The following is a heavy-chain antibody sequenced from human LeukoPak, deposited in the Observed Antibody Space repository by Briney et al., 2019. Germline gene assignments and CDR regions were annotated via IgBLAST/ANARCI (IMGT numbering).Heavy chain of an antibody. CDR1: GFTFSSYA. J-gene: IGHJ6*03. Sequence: GGSLRLSCAASGFTFSSYAMSWVRQAPGKGLEWVSSISSSSSYIYYADSVKGRFTISRDNAKNSLYLQMNSLRAEDTAVYYCARGAYNWNPDGYYYYYYMDVWGKGTTVTVSS. CDR3: ARGAYNWNPDGYYYYYYMDV. V-gene: IGHV3-21*04. D-gene: IGHD1-20*01. CDR2: ISSSSSYI.